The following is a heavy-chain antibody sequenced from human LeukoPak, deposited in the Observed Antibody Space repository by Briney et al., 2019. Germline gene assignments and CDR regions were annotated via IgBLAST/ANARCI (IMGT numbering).Heavy chain of an antibody. Sequence: GASVKVSCKASGYTFTGYHMHWVRQAPGQGLEWMGRINPNTGGTEYAQKFQGRVTMTRDTSISTAYMDLSRLRSDDTAVYYCARGGAAAGDFDYWGQGTLVTVSS. J-gene: IGHJ4*02. CDR3: ARGGAAAGDFDY. CDR2: INPNTGGT. D-gene: IGHD6-13*01. CDR1: GYTFTGYH. V-gene: IGHV1-2*06.